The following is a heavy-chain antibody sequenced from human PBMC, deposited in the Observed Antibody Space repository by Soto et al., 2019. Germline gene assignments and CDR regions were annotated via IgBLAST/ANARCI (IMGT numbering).Heavy chain of an antibody. CDR1: GGSISSGDYY. J-gene: IGHJ1*01. CDR2: IYYSGST. Sequence: QVQLQESGPGLVKPSQTLSLTCTVSGGSISSGDYYWSWIRQPPGKGLEWIGYIYYSGSTYYNPSLKSRVTISVDTSKNQFPRKLGSVPAADPAVYYCARDPSALKYSQHWGQGTLVTVSS. CDR3: ARDPSALKYSQH. V-gene: IGHV4-30-4*01.